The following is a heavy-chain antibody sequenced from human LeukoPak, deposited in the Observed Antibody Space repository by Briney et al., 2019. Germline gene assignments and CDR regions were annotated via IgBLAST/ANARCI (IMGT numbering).Heavy chain of an antibody. V-gene: IGHV3-33*06. Sequence: PGRSLRLSCAASGFTFSSYGMHWVRQAPGKGLEWVAVIWYDGSNKYYADSVKGRFTISRDNSKNTLYLQMNSLRAEATAVYYCAKDRYYYGSGSYDPFDPWGQGTLVTVSS. J-gene: IGHJ5*02. CDR2: IWYDGSNK. CDR3: AKDRYYYGSGSYDPFDP. CDR1: GFTFSSYG. D-gene: IGHD3-10*01.